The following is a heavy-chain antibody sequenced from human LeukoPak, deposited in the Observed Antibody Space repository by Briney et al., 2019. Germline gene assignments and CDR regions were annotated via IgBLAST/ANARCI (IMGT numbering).Heavy chain of an antibody. Sequence: PSQTLSLTCTVSGGPISSGGYYWSWIRQHPGKGLEWIGYIYYSGSTYYNPSLKSRVTISVDTSKNQFSLKLSSVTAADTAVYYCERVKVRGSGWFDPWGQGTLVTVSS. V-gene: IGHV4-31*03. J-gene: IGHJ5*02. CDR3: ERVKVRGSGWFDP. CDR1: GGPISSGGYY. D-gene: IGHD3-10*01. CDR2: IYYSGST.